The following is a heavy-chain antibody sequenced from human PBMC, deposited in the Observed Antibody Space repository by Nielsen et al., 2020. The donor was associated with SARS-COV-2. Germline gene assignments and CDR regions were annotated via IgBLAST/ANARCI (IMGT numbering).Heavy chain of an antibody. J-gene: IGHJ5*02. CDR2: IKQDGSEK. CDR3: ARGSSWFWFDP. D-gene: IGHD6-13*01. Sequence: GESLKISCAASGFTFSSYWMSWVRQAPGKGLEWVANIKQDGSEKYYVDSVKGRFTISRDNAKNSLYLQMNSLRAEDTAVYYCARGSSWFWFDPWGQGTLVTVSS. CDR1: GFTFSSYW. V-gene: IGHV3-7*04.